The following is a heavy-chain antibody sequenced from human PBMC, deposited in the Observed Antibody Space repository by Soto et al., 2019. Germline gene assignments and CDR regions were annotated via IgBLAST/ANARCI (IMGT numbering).Heavy chain of an antibody. CDR1: GASISGLY. CDR3: ARQPVAGWVFDD. D-gene: IGHD6-19*01. V-gene: IGHV4-59*11. Sequence: QVQLQESGPGLVKPSETLSLTCTVSGASISGLYWSWIRQPPGKGLEWIGYINYSGDTKYNPSLKSRVTISVHTSTNQFSLKLNSVTAADTAVYYCARQPVAGWVFDDWGQGTLVTVSS. J-gene: IGHJ4*02. CDR2: INYSGDT.